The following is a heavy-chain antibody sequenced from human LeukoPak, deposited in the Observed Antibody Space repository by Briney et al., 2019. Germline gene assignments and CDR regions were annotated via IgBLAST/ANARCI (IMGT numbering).Heavy chain of an antibody. D-gene: IGHD3-3*01. CDR2: IYYSGST. Sequence: SETLSLTCTVSGGSISSSSYYWGWFRQPPGKGLEWIGSIYYSGSTYYNPSLKSRVTISVDTSKNQFSLKLSSVTAADTAVYYCARVVSGYSTNNWFDPWGQGTLVTVSS. V-gene: IGHV4-39*07. CDR3: ARVVSGYSTNNWFDP. CDR1: GGSISSSSYY. J-gene: IGHJ5*02.